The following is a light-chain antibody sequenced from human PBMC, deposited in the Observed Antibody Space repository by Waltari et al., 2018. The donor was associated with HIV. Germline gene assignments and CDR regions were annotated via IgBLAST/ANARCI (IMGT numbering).Light chain of an antibody. CDR3: QQYYSLPPT. CDR2: GAS. V-gene: IGKV3-15*01. J-gene: IGKJ4*01. CDR1: QSVTTN. Sequence: EIVMTQSPGALSASLGETATLSFRASQSVTTNLAWYQQKPGQAPRLLIFGASTRATGIPARFSGSGSGTEFTLTISSLQEDDVAIYYCQQYYSLPPTFGGGTRLERK.